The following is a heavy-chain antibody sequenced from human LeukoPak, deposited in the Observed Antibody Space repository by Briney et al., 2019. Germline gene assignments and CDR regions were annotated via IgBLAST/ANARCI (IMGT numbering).Heavy chain of an antibody. V-gene: IGHV1-8*01. CDR2: MNPNSGNT. D-gene: IGHD3-22*01. Sequence: ASVKVSRKASGYTFTSYDINWVRQATGQGLEWMGWMNPNSGNTGYAQKFQGRVTMTRNTSISTAYMELSSLRSEDTAVYYCARVYYDSSGYYYLGYWGQGTLVTVSS. CDR1: GYTFTSYD. CDR3: ARVYYDSSGYYYLGY. J-gene: IGHJ4*02.